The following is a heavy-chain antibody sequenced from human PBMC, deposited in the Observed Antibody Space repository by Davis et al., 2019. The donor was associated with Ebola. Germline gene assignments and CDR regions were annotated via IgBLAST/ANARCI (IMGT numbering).Heavy chain of an antibody. J-gene: IGHJ5*02. CDR1: GFNVNKYY. Sequence: GESLKISCAASGFNVNKYYMAWVRQAPGKGLEWVSVIYSGGSTYYADSVKGRFTISRDNSKNTLYLQMNSLRAEDTAVYYCARVVSSGWPLPRNWFDPWGQGTLVTVSS. V-gene: IGHV3-53*01. CDR3: ARVVSSGWPLPRNWFDP. D-gene: IGHD6-19*01. CDR2: IYSGGST.